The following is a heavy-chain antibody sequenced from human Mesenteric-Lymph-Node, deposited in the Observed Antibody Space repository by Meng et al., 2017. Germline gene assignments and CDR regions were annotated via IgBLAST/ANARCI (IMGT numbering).Heavy chain of an antibody. CDR3: TTLYGDSIS. Sequence: QVQLEGSGPGRGRPSGTRSLPCDVFGGSIRNDQWWSWVRQAPGKGLEWIGEIYHSGRTNYNPSVKSRVSMPVDKSQNHFSLRLSSVTAADTAVYYCTTLYGDSISWGQGTLVTVSS. V-gene: IGHV4-4*02. J-gene: IGHJ4*02. CDR1: GGSIRNDQW. CDR2: IYHSGRT. D-gene: IGHD4-17*01.